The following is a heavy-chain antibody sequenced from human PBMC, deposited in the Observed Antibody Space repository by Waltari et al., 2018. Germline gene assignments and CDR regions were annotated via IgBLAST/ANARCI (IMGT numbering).Heavy chain of an antibody. Sequence: QLQLQESGPGLVKPSETLSLTCPVSGGSISSSSYYWGWLRQPPGKGLEWIGSIYYTGSTHDNPALKSRVTISVDTSKNQFSLKLSSVTAADTAVYYCARHVPLGYCSTTSCHSFDYWGQGTLVTVSS. CDR1: GGSISSSSYY. D-gene: IGHD2-2*01. CDR3: ARHVPLGYCSTTSCHSFDY. J-gene: IGHJ4*02. V-gene: IGHV4-39*01. CDR2: IYYTGST.